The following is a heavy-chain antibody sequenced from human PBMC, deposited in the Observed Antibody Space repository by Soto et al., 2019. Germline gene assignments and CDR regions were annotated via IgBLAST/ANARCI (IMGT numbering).Heavy chain of an antibody. CDR3: ARVTDTSSSGPLFDS. CDR1: GGSISSGGYY. V-gene: IGHV4-31*03. Sequence: QVQLQESGPGLVKPSQTLSLTCTVSGGSISSGGYYWSWIRQHPGKGLEWIGYIYDSGSTTYNPSLKTRVTISVDTSKNQCSLKLSSVIAADTAVYSCARVTDTSSSGPLFDSWGQGTLLTVSS. CDR2: IYDSGST. D-gene: IGHD6-6*01. J-gene: IGHJ4*02.